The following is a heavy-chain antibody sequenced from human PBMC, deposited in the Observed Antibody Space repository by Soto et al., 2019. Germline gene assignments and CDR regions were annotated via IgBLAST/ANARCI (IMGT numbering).Heavy chain of an antibody. J-gene: IGHJ3*02. Sequence: QVQLQQWGAGLLKPSETLSLTCAVYGGSFSGYYWSWIRQPPGKGLEWIGEINHSGSTNYNPSLKSRVTISLDTSKNQFSLKLSSVTAADTAVYYCARGRRGYNRDAFDIWGQGTMVTVSS. CDR1: GGSFSGYY. V-gene: IGHV4-34*01. CDR3: ARGRRGYNRDAFDI. CDR2: INHSGST. D-gene: IGHD5-12*01.